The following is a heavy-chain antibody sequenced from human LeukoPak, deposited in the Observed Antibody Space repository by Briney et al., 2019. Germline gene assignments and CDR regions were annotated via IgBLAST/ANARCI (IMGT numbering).Heavy chain of an antibody. CDR1: GGSISSSSYY. V-gene: IGHV4-39*01. J-gene: IGHJ4*02. CDR3: ASQLLWFGELFGHYFDY. CDR2: IYYSGST. D-gene: IGHD3-10*01. Sequence: SETLSLTCTVSGGSISSSSYYWGWIRQPPGKGLEWIGSIYYSGSTYYNPSLKSRVTISVDTSKNQFSLKLSSVTAADTAVYYCASQLLWFGELFGHYFDYWGQGTLVTVSS.